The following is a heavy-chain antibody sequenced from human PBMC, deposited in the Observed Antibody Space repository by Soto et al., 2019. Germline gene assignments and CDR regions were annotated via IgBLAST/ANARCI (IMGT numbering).Heavy chain of an antibody. V-gene: IGHV4-59*08. CDR3: ARRLHDSSGYYSLDF. CDR1: GDSISSYY. D-gene: IGHD3-22*01. J-gene: IGHJ4*02. Sequence: SETLSLTCTVSGDSISSYYWSWIRQPPGKGLEWIGYIYHSGSTNYNPSLKSRVTISIDKSKNQFSLKLSSVTAADTAVYYCARRLHDSSGYYSLDFWGQGTLVTVS. CDR2: IYHSGST.